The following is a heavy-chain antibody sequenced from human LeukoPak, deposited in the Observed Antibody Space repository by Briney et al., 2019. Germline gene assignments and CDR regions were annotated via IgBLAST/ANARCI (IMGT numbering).Heavy chain of an antibody. V-gene: IGHV1-69*13. D-gene: IGHD3-10*01. CDR1: GYTLTSDG. CDR2: IIPIFGTA. J-gene: IGHJ6*03. CDR3: ARGPYYGSGSYSRHYYYYYYMDV. Sequence: ASVKVSCKASGYTLTSDGMNWVRQAPGQGLEWMGGIIPIFGTANYAQKFQGRVTITADESTSTAYMELSSLRSEDTAVYYCARGPYYGSGSYSRHYYYYYYMDVWGKGTTVTISS.